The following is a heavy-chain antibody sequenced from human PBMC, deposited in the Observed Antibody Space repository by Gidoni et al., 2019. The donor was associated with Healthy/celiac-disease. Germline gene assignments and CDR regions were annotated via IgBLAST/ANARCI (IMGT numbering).Heavy chain of an antibody. V-gene: IGHV1-18*01. J-gene: IGHJ2*01. CDR3: ARDPKLYSGSFNDYWYFDL. CDR1: GYTFTSYG. CDR2: ISAYNGNT. D-gene: IGHD1-26*01. Sequence: QVQLVQSGAEVKKPGASVKVSCKASGYTFTSYGISWVRQAPGQGLEWMGWISAYNGNTNYAQKLQGRVTMTTDTSTSTAYMELRSLRSDDTAVYYCARDPKLYSGSFNDYWYFDLWGRGTLVTVSS.